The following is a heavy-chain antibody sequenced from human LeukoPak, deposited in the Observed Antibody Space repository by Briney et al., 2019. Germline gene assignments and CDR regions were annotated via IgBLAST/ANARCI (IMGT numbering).Heavy chain of an antibody. D-gene: IGHD2-15*01. CDR2: IYYSGST. Sequence: SETLSLTCTVSGGSISSSSYYWGWIRQPPGKGLEWIGSIYYSGSTYYNPSLKSRVTISVDTSKNQFSLKLSSVTAADTAVYYCARVVVVVVASYYMDVWGKGTTVTVSS. V-gene: IGHV4-39*07. CDR3: ARVVVVVVASYYMDV. CDR1: GGSISSSSYY. J-gene: IGHJ6*03.